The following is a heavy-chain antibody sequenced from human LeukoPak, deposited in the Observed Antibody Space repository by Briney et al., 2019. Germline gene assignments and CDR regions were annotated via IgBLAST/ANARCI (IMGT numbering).Heavy chain of an antibody. J-gene: IGHJ4*02. CDR3: ARDRSYGSGSYSPTDY. CDR1: GFTFSSYA. V-gene: IGHV3-30*04. D-gene: IGHD3-10*01. Sequence: PEGSLRLSCAASGFTFSSYAMHWVRQAPGKGLEWVAVISYDGSNKYYADSVKGRFTISRDNSKNTLYLQMNSLRAEDTAVYYCARDRSYGSGSYSPTDYWGQGTLVTVSS. CDR2: ISYDGSNK.